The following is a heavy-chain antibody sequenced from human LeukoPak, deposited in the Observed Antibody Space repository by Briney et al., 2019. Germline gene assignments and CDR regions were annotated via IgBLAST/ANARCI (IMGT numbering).Heavy chain of an antibody. D-gene: IGHD2-15*01. V-gene: IGHV3-48*01. CDR2: ISRDSGIK. Sequence: GGSLTLSCAASGFIISGDSMNWVRQAPGKGLEWIAYISRDSGIKYYADSVRGRFTISRDNAKSSLYLQMHSLRAEDTAVYYCVRDNPRCCGVVPANIDDYWGQGTLVTVSS. CDR3: VRDNPRCCGVVPANIDDY. J-gene: IGHJ4*02. CDR1: GFIISGDS.